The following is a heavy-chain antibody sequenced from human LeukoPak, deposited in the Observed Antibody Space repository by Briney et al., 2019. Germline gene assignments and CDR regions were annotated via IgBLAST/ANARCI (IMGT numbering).Heavy chain of an antibody. CDR1: GYTFTSYY. CDR2: INPSGGST. J-gene: IGHJ6*03. Sequence: ASVKVSCKASGYTFTSYYMHWVRQAPGQGLEWMGIINPSGGSTSYAQKFQGRVTMTRDTSTSTAYMELSSLRSEDTAVYYCAVSTVPTALYYYYYYMDVWGKGTTVTVSS. V-gene: IGHV1-46*01. D-gene: IGHD4-11*01. CDR3: AVSTVPTALYYYYYYMDV.